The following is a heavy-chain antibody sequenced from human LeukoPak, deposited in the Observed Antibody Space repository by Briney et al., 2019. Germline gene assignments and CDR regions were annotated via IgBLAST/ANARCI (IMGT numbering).Heavy chain of an antibody. Sequence: SVKVSCKASGGTFSSYAISWVRQAPGQGLEWMGGIIPIFGTANYAQKFQGRVTITADESTSTAYMELSSLRSEDTAVYYCARGGIAAAGDAFGIWGQGTMVTVSS. V-gene: IGHV1-69*13. J-gene: IGHJ3*02. D-gene: IGHD6-13*01. CDR3: ARGGIAAAGDAFGI. CDR2: IIPIFGTA. CDR1: GGTFSSYA.